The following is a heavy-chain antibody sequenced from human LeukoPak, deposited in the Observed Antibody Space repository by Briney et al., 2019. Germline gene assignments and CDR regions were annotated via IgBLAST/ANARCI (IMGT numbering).Heavy chain of an antibody. D-gene: IGHD5-18*01. J-gene: IGHJ3*02. CDR3: ARPGVGSGRYGAFDI. Sequence: PSETLSLTCTVFGYSISNGYYWGWIRQPPGKGLEWIGSIYHSGSTYYNPSLKSRVTISVDTSKNQFSLKLSSVTAADTAVYYCARPGVGSGRYGAFDIWGQGTMVTVSS. V-gene: IGHV4-38-2*02. CDR1: GYSISNGYY. CDR2: IYHSGST.